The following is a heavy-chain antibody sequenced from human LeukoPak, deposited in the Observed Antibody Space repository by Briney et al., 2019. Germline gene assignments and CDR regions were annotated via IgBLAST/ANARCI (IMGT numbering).Heavy chain of an antibody. D-gene: IGHD3-22*01. CDR3: ARDADYYDSSGYFYYFDY. J-gene: IGHJ4*02. Sequence: GASVKVSCKASGYTFTSYGISWVRQAPGQGLEWMGWISAYNGNTNYAQKLQGRVTMTTDTSTSTAYMELRSLRSDDTAVYYCARDADYYDSSGYFYYFDYWGQGTLVTASS. CDR1: GYTFTSYG. CDR2: ISAYNGNT. V-gene: IGHV1-18*01.